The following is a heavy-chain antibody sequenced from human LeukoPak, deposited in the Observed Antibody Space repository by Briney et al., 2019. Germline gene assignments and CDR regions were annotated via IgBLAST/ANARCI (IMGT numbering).Heavy chain of an antibody. CDR1: GFPFSSYP. V-gene: IGHV3-23*01. D-gene: IGHD1-26*01. J-gene: IGHJ5*02. CDR2: ITASGDST. CDR3: ARDQGPSGSLNWFDP. Sequence: QPGGSLRLSCAGSGFPFSSYPISWVRQPPGKGLEWVSAITASGDSTYSADPVKGRFTISRDNSRNTLFLEMSSLRAEDTAVYYCARDQGPSGSLNWFDPWGQGTLVTVSS.